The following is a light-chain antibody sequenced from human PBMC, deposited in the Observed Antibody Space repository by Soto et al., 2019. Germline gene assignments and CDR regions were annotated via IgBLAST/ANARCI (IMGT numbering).Light chain of an antibody. CDR1: NSNIGAGYD. Sequence: QPVLAQPPSVSGAPGQRVTISCTGSNSNIGAGYDVHWYQQLPGTAPKLLIYGNSNRPSGVPDRFSGSKSGTSASLAITGLQAEDEADYYCQSYDTSLRGVLFGGGTKVTVL. CDR3: QSYDTSLRGVL. CDR2: GNS. V-gene: IGLV1-40*01. J-gene: IGLJ2*01.